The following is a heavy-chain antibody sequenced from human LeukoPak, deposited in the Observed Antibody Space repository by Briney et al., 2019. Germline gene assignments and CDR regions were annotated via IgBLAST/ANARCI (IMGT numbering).Heavy chain of an antibody. Sequence: PGGSLRLSCAASGFTFSSYAMSWVRQAPGKGLEWVSAISGSGGSTYYADSVKGRFTISRDNSKNTLYLQMNSLRAEDTAVYYCAIENVGGYSYNSDAFDIWGQGTMVTVSS. V-gene: IGHV3-23*01. D-gene: IGHD5-18*01. CDR3: AIENVGGYSYNSDAFDI. CDR2: ISGSGGST. CDR1: GFTFSSYA. J-gene: IGHJ3*02.